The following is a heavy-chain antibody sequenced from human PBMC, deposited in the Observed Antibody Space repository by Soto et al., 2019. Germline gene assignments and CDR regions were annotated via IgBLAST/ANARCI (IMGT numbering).Heavy chain of an antibody. Sequence: KPSETLSLTCGFSDYSISSGYYWGWVRQSPGKGLEWIGSIYHSGTSYSNPSLKSRVTISIDTSKNQVSLKLTSVTAADTAVYYCARLLPGTVDYWGQGTLVTVSS. J-gene: IGHJ4*02. D-gene: IGHD1-7*01. V-gene: IGHV4-38-2*01. CDR1: DYSISSGYY. CDR3: ARLLPGTVDY. CDR2: IYHSGTS.